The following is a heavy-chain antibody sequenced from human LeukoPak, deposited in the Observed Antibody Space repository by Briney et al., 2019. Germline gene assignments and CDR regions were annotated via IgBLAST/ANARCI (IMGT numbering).Heavy chain of an antibody. CDR1: GYTFTTYA. V-gene: IGHV7-4-1*02. J-gene: IGHJ4*02. CDR2: INTNTGNP. Sequence: ASVKVSCKTSGYTFTTYAMNWVRQAPGQGLEWMGWINTNTGNPTYAQGFTGRFVFSLDTSVSTAYLQISSLKAEDTAVYYCARSAPSGAVAGPSFDYWGQGTLVTVSS. CDR3: ARSAPSGAVAGPSFDY. D-gene: IGHD6-19*01.